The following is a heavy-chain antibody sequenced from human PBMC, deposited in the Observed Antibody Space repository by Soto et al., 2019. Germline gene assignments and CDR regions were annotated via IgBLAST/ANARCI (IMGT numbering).Heavy chain of an antibody. D-gene: IGHD2-2*01. CDR1: GFTFSRYS. Sequence: GGSLILSCTASGFTFSRYSMNWVRQAPGKGLEWVSSVSSSSSHIYYADSVKGRFTISRDNAANSLYLQMNSLRADDTAVYICARGFSFYGVVVPAELDVLGLGAAVTVSS. J-gene: IGHJ6*02. CDR2: VSSSSSHI. V-gene: IGHV3-21*01. CDR3: ARGFSFYGVVVPAELDV.